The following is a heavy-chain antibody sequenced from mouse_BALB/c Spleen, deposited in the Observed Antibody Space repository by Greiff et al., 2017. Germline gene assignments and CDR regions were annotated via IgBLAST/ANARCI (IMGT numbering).Heavy chain of an antibody. Sequence: VQLQQSGAELVKPGASVKLSCTASGFNIKDTYMHWVKQRPEQGLEWIGRIDPANGNTKYDPKFQGKATITADTSSNTAYLQLSSLTSEDTAVYYCAREGLLYRYYFDYWGQGTTLTGSS. CDR3: AREGLLYRYYFDY. CDR1: GFNIKDTY. CDR2: IDPANGNT. V-gene: IGHV14-3*02. D-gene: IGHD2-12*01. J-gene: IGHJ2*01.